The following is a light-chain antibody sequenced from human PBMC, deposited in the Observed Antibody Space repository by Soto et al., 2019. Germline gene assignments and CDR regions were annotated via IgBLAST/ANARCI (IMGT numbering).Light chain of an antibody. CDR2: LSSDGSH. V-gene: IGLV4-69*01. CDR1: SGHSSYA. CDR3: QPRGPGIHVL. Sequence: QPVLTQSPSASASLGASVKLTCTLSSGHSSYAIAWHQQQPEKAPRYLMKLSSDGSHSKGGGIPDRFSGSSSGAERYLTRPSLQSQGEAASPCQPRGPGIHVLCRRGT. J-gene: IGLJ2*01.